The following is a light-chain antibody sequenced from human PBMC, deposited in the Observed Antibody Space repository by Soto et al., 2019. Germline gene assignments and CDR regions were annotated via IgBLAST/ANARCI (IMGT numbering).Light chain of an antibody. V-gene: IGLV2-11*01. CDR3: CSYAGTFYV. Sequence: QSALTQPRSVSGSPGQSVTISCTGTSSDFGGYNYVSWYQHHPGKAPKLMIYDVSERPSGVPDRLSGSKSGNTASLTISGLQAEDEADYYCCSYAGTFYVFGYVTKVTVL. CDR1: SSDFGGYNY. J-gene: IGLJ1*01. CDR2: DVS.